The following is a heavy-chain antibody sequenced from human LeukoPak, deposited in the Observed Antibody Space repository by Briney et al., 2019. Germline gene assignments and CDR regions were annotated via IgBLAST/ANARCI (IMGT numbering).Heavy chain of an antibody. CDR2: ISSSSSYI. J-gene: IGHJ4*02. D-gene: IGHD3-3*01. V-gene: IGHV3-21*01. CDR1: GFTFSSYS. CDR3: ARDRITIFGVVMTFDY. Sequence: GGSLRLSCAASGFTFSSYSMNWVRQAPGKGLEWVSSISSSSSYIYYADSVKGRFTISRDNAKNSLYLQMNSLRAEDTAVYYCARDRITIFGVVMTFDYWGQGTLVTVSS.